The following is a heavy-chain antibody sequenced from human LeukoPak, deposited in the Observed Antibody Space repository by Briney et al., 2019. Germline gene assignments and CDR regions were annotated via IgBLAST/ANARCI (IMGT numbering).Heavy chain of an antibody. Sequence: GGSLRLSCSASGFPFSSYAMHWVRQAPGKGLEYVSAISDSGGSTYYADSVKGRFTISRDNSKNTLYLQMSSLRAKDTAVYYCARANYYDSPGDYWGQGTLVTVSS. CDR3: ARANYYDSPGDY. J-gene: IGHJ4*02. V-gene: IGHV3-64D*09. CDR1: GFPFSSYA. CDR2: ISDSGGST. D-gene: IGHD3-22*01.